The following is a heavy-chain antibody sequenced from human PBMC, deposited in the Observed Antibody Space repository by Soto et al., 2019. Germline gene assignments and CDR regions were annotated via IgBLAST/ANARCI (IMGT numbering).Heavy chain of an antibody. Sequence: QVQLVESGGGVVQPGRSLRLSCAASGFIFSGYSMHWVRQAPGKGLEWVAVISYDGSNKYYADSVKGRFTISRDNSKNTLYLQMNRLRAEDTTVYYCARDLGVRVVRGVTHYYYYGMDVWGQGTTVTVSS. CDR1: GFIFSGYS. CDR2: ISYDGSNK. CDR3: ARDLGVRVVRGVTHYYYYGMDV. J-gene: IGHJ6*02. V-gene: IGHV3-30-3*01. D-gene: IGHD3-10*01.